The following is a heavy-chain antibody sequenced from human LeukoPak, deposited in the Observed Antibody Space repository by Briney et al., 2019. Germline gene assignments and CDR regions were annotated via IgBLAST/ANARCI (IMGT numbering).Heavy chain of an antibody. V-gene: IGHV1-18*01. CDR2: ISAYNGNT. J-gene: IGHJ4*02. Sequence: ASVKVSCKASGYTFTSYGISWVRQAPGQGLEWMGWISAYNGNTNYAQKLQGRVTMTTDTSTSTAYMELRSLRSDDTAVYYCARDLGFDYYDSSGYKFDYWGQGTLVTVSS. D-gene: IGHD3-22*01. CDR1: GYTFTSYG. CDR3: ARDLGFDYYDSSGYKFDY.